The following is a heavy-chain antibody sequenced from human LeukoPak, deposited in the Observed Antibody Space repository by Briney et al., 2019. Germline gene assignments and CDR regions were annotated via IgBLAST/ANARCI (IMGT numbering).Heavy chain of an antibody. V-gene: IGHV3-74*01. CDR2: TNKEGTGT. D-gene: IGHD2-2*01. CDR3: AREMGSSSYVLDV. J-gene: IGHJ3*01. Sequence: GGSLRLSCAASGFTFSDYWMHWVRQAPGKGLMWVSRTNKEGTGTTNADSVRGRFTISRDNAKNTLLLQVNSLRAEDTGVYYCAREMGSSSYVLDVWGQGTMVTVSS. CDR1: GFTFSDYW.